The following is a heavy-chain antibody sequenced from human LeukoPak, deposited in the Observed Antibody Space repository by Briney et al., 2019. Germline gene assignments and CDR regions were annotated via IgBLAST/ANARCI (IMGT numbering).Heavy chain of an antibody. J-gene: IGHJ3*02. D-gene: IGHD3-10*01. CDR2: IYSSGYT. CDR3: ARDDYFGDLGAFDI. CDR1: GGSISGYY. Sequence: SETLSLTCSVSGGSISGYYWSWIRQLAGKGLEWIGRIYSSGYTEYSPSLKSRVSMSVDTSKNQFSLKLTSVTAADTAVYYCARDDYFGDLGAFDIWGQGTRVSVSS. V-gene: IGHV4-4*07.